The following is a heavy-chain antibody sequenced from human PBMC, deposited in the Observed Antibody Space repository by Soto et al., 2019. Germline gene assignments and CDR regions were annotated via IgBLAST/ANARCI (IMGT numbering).Heavy chain of an antibody. CDR3: AKDPHYVWGSSGDWFDP. CDR2: ISGSGGST. D-gene: IGHD3-16*01. V-gene: IGHV3-23*01. J-gene: IGHJ5*02. Sequence: GGSLRLSCAASGFTFSSYAMSWVRQAPGKGLEWVSAISGSGGSTYYADSVKGRFTISRDNSKNTLYLQMNSLRAEDTAVYYCAKDPHYVWGSSGDWFDPRGQGTLVTVSS. CDR1: GFTFSSYA.